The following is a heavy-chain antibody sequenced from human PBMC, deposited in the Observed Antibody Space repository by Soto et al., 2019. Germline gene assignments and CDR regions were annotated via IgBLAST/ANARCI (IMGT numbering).Heavy chain of an antibody. CDR1: GYSFTGYY. Sequence: ASVKVSCKASGYSFTGYYMHWVRQAPGQGLEWMEWINPNSGGTNYAQKFQGWVTMTRDTSISTAYMELSRLRSDDTAVYYCARDRPRGYDILTGYMDYYGMDVWGQGTTVTVSS. V-gene: IGHV1-2*04. D-gene: IGHD3-9*01. CDR3: ARDRPRGYDILTGYMDYYGMDV. CDR2: INPNSGGT. J-gene: IGHJ6*02.